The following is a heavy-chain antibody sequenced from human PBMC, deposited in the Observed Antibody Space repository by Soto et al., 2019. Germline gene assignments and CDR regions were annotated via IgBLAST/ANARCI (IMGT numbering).Heavy chain of an antibody. CDR2: INPNSGGT. Sequence: ASVKVSCKASGYTFTGYYMHWVRQAPGQGLEWMGWINPNSGGTNYAQKFQGWVTMTRDTSISTAYMELSRLRSDDTAVYYCARVGGSGYDHYYGMDVRGQGTKVTVSS. V-gene: IGHV1-2*04. J-gene: IGHJ6*02. D-gene: IGHD5-12*01. CDR3: ARVGGSGYDHYYGMDV. CDR1: GYTFTGYY.